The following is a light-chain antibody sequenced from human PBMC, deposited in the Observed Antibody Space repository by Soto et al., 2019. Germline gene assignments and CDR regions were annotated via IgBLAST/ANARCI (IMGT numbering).Light chain of an antibody. CDR3: QQYGTSPGLFT. J-gene: IGKJ3*01. V-gene: IGKV3-20*01. CDR1: QSVSSTY. CDR2: DAS. Sequence: EIVLTQSPGTLSLSPGETATLSCRASQSVSSTYLAWYQQKPGQAPRLLIYDASRRATGIPDRFSGSGSGTDFTLTISRLEPEDFAVYYCQQYGTSPGLFTFGPGTKVDIK.